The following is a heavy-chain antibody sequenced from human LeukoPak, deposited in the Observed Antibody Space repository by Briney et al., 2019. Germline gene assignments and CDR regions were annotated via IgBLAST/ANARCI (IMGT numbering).Heavy chain of an antibody. V-gene: IGHV3-43*02. J-gene: IGHJ4*02. CDR1: GFTFDDYA. D-gene: IGHD1-14*01. CDR3: AKILSVYTRSSYDY. CDR2: ISWDGVRT. Sequence: GGSLRLSCAASGFTFDDYAMHWVRQAPGKGLEWVSLISWDGVRTYYSDSVKGRFTISRDDSKTSLYLQMNSLRTEDTAFYYCAKILSVYTRSSYDYWGQGTLVTVST.